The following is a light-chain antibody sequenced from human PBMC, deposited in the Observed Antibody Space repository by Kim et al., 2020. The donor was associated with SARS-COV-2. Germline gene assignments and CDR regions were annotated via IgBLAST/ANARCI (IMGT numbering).Light chain of an antibody. Sequence: LSPGERATLSCRASQSVSNSHLAWYQQKPGQAPRLLIYGASSRATGIPDRFTGSWSGTDFTLTISRLEPEDFAVYYCQYCGTSTYTFGQGTKLEI. CDR2: GAS. V-gene: IGKV3-20*01. CDR1: QSVSNSH. CDR3: QYCGTSTYT. J-gene: IGKJ2*01.